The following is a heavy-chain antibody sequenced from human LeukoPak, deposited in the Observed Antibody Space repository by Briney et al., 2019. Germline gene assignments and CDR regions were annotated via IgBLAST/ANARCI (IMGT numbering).Heavy chain of an antibody. CDR2: FDPEDGET. CDR1: GYTLTELS. D-gene: IGHD3-22*01. CDR3: ATVPSPYDSSGYYLHAFDI. Sequence: GASVKVSCKVSGYTLTELSMHWVRQAPGKGLEWMGDFDPEDGETIYAQKFQGRVTMTEDTSTDTAYMELSSLRSEDTAVYYCATVPSPYDSSGYYLHAFDIWGQGTMVTVSS. J-gene: IGHJ3*02. V-gene: IGHV1-24*01.